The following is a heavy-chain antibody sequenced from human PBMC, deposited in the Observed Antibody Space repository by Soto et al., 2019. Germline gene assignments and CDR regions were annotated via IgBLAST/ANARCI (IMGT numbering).Heavy chain of an antibody. V-gene: IGHV3-23*01. CDR2: ISATSDAA. CDR1: GFPFSTSA. Sequence: EVQLLESGGGLVQPGGSLRLSCAASGFPFSTSAMNWVRQAPGKGLEWVSIISATSDAAYYAESVKGLFTSSRDNSKNTLYLQMNSLRPEDTAMYYCGKYSGSYPVYNGMNVWGQGTTVTVSS. J-gene: IGHJ6*02. CDR3: GKYSGSYPVYNGMNV. D-gene: IGHD1-26*01.